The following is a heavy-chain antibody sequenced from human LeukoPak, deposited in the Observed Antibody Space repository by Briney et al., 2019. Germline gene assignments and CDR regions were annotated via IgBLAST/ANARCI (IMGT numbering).Heavy chain of an antibody. CDR2: IYYSGST. CDR1: GDSISTGSFY. D-gene: IGHD2-15*01. V-gene: IGHV4-61*01. J-gene: IGHJ6*03. CDR3: AREWGSRRPYYYMDV. Sequence: SETLSLTCTVSGDSISTGSFYWSWIRQPPGKGLEWIGYIYYSGSTNYNPSLKSRVTISVDTSKNQFSLKLSSVTATDTAVYYCAREWGSRRPYYYMDVWGKGTTVTVSS.